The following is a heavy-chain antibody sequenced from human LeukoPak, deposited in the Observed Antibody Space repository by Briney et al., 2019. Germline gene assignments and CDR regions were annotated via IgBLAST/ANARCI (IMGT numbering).Heavy chain of an antibody. CDR3: AKDEVDY. V-gene: IGHV3-23*01. CDR1: GFTFSNFA. CDR2: ISDSGGET. Sequence: PGGSLRLSCVASGFTFSNFAMTWVRQAPGKGLEWVSAISDSGGETYYADSVKGRFTISRDNSKNALYLQMSSLRDEDTAVYYCAKDEVDYWGQGTLVTVSS. J-gene: IGHJ4*02.